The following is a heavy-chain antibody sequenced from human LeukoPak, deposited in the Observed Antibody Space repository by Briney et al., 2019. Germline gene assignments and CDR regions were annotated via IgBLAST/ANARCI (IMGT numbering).Heavy chain of an antibody. J-gene: IGHJ4*02. CDR2: ISANDGDT. V-gene: IGHV1-18*01. Sequence: ASVKVSCKASGYTFTSYGITWVRQAPGQGPEWMGWISANDGDTKYAQKMQDRVTMTTDTFTSTAYMELRSLRFDDTAVYYCARDWGYGDYTAGFWGQGTLVTVSS. CDR1: GYTFTSYG. D-gene: IGHD4-17*01. CDR3: ARDWGYGDYTAGF.